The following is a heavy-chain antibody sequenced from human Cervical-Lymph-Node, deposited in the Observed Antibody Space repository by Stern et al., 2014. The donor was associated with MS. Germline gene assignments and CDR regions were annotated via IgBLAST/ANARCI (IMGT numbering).Heavy chain of an antibody. J-gene: IGHJ4*02. CDR2: IYYSGST. Sequence: QLQLQESDPQLVKPSETLSLTCTVSGASISSRNYYWGWIRQPPGKGLEWIGTIYYSGSTYYNRSLRRRLTISLDTSKKQFSLNLSSVTAADTAMYYCARLPKETGTTQWGQGTLVTVSS. V-gene: IGHV4-39*01. D-gene: IGHD1-7*01. CDR1: GASISSRNYY. CDR3: ARLPKETGTTQ.